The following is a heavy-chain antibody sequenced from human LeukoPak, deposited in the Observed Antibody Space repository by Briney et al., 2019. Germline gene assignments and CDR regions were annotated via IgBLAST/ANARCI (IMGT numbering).Heavy chain of an antibody. Sequence: SETLSLTCTVSGDSISSYYWSWIRQPPGKGLEWIGNMYYSGSTNYHPSLKSRVTISVDTSKNQFSLKLSSVTAADTAVYYCARESYYGSGSEGYFAYWGQGTLVTVSS. D-gene: IGHD3-10*01. CDR1: GDSISSYY. CDR2: MYYSGST. CDR3: ARESYYGSGSEGYFAY. V-gene: IGHV4-59*01. J-gene: IGHJ4*02.